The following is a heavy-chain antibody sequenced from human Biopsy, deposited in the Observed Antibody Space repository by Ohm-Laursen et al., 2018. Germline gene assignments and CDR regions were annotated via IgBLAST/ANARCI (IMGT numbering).Heavy chain of an antibody. J-gene: IGHJ5*02. V-gene: IGHV3-33*01. CDR3: VSDRDSSGSFRWNH. CDR1: GFSFSTYG. CDR2: IWHDGSKK. D-gene: IGHD6-19*01. Sequence: SLRLSCSASGFSFSTYGMHWVRQAPGKGLEWVAVIWHDGSKKYYADSVKARFTITRDNSKNTLYLQMTSLRAEDTAVYYCVSDRDSSGSFRWNHWGQGTLVTVSS.